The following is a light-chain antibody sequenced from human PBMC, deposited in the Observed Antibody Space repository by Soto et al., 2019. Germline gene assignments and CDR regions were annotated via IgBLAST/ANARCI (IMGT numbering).Light chain of an antibody. V-gene: IGLV4-60*02. CDR1: SGHSTYI. Sequence: QLVLTQSSSASASLGSSVKLTCILSSGHSTYIIAWHQQQPGKAPRFLMTLDRSGSYNRGSGVPDRFSGSSSRADRYLTISNLQFEDEGDYYCETWYSNTHKVFGGGTKLTVL. CDR2: LDRSGSY. J-gene: IGLJ3*02. CDR3: ETWYSNTHKV.